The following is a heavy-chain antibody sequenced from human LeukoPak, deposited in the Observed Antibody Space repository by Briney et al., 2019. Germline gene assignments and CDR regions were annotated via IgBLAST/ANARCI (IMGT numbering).Heavy chain of an antibody. Sequence: GGSLRLSCAASGFTFSSYGMHWVRQAPGKGLEWVAVISYDGSNKYYADSVKGRFTISRDNSKNTLYLQMNSLRAEDTAVYYCAKEIFSREYSSGWYTFAFGIWGQGTMVTVSS. CDR1: GFTFSSYG. CDR2: ISYDGSNK. V-gene: IGHV3-30*18. J-gene: IGHJ3*02. CDR3: AKEIFSREYSSGWYTFAFGI. D-gene: IGHD6-19*01.